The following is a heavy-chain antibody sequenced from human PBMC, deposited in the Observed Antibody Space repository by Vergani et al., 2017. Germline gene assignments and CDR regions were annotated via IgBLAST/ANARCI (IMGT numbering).Heavy chain of an antibody. CDR1: NGSISEKSDS. CDR3: ARRRAVRGTIISSTFDI. J-gene: IGHJ3*02. Sequence: QVQLQESGPGLVKPSETLSLSCIVSNGSISEKSDSWGWIRQPLGKGLEWIGDVNYSGIAFYNPSLRSRATISVDTSKNQFSLKGISVTAADTAVYYCARRRAVRGTIISSTFDIWGQGTMVSVSS. V-gene: IGHV4-39*01. CDR2: VNYSGIA. D-gene: IGHD3-10*01.